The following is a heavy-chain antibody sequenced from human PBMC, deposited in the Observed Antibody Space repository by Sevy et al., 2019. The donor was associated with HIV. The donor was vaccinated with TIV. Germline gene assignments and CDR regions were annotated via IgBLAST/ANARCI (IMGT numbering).Heavy chain of an antibody. D-gene: IGHD3-10*01. CDR1: GFTFDDYA. V-gene: IGHV3-9*01. J-gene: IGHJ3*02. Sequence: GGSLRLSCAASGFTFDDYAMYWVRQAPGKGLEWVSGISWNSGSIGYADSVKGRFTISRDNAKNSLYLQMNSLRAEDTALYYCAKDIRGDSITDHDFDIWGQGTMVTVSS. CDR3: AKDIRGDSITDHDFDI. CDR2: ISWNSGSI.